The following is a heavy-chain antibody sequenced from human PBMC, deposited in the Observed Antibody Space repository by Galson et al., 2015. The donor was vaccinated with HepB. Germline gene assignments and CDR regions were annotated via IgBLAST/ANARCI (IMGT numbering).Heavy chain of an antibody. CDR1: GFTLSSYG. V-gene: IGHV3-30*03. Sequence: SLRLSCAASGFTLSSYGMPWVRQAPGKGLEWVAIISYDGSNKYYADSVKGRFTISRDNSKNTLYLQMNSLRPEDTAVYYCVRGRIVVVPAAFDFDYWGQGTLVTVSS. CDR2: ISYDGSNK. J-gene: IGHJ4*02. D-gene: IGHD2-2*01. CDR3: VRGRIVVVPAAFDFDY.